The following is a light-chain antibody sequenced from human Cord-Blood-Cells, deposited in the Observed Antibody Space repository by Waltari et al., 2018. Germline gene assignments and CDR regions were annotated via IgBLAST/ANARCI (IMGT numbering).Light chain of an antibody. J-gene: IGLJ2*01. CDR1: SSNIGAGSD. CDR2: GNS. V-gene: IGLV1-40*01. CDR3: QSYDSSLSGYVV. Sequence: QSVLTQPPSVSGAPGQRVTISCTGSSSNIGAGSDVHWYQQLPGTAPKLLIYGNSNRPSGVPDRFSGSKSGTSVSLAITGLQAEDEADYYCQSYDSSLSGYVVFGGGTKLTVL.